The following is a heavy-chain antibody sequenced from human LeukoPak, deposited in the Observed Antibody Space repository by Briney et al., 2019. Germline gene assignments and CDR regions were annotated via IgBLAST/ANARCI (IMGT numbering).Heavy chain of an antibody. V-gene: IGHV1-58*02. CDR2: IVVGSGNT. Sequence: GTSVKVSCKASGFTFTSSAMQWVRQARGQRLEWIGWIVVGSGNTNYAQKFQERVTITRDMSTSTAYMELSKLRSEDTAVYYCAALDYYGSGSDLGFDYWGQGTLVTVSS. J-gene: IGHJ4*02. CDR3: AALDYYGSGSDLGFDY. CDR1: GFTFTSSA. D-gene: IGHD3-10*01.